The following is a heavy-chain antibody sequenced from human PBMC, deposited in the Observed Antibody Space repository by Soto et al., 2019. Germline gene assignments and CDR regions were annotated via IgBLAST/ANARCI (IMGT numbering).Heavy chain of an antibody. CDR1: GYTFTSYG. CDR3: ARDCRSTSCFDYYDSSGLDY. CDR2: ISAYNGNT. Sequence: QVQLVQSGAEVKKPGASVKVSCKASGYTFTSYGISWVRQAPGQGLEWMGWISAYNGNTNYAQKLQGRVTMTTDTSXXTXYXXLRSLRSDDTAVYYCARDCRSTSCFDYYDSSGLDYWGQGTLVTVSS. D-gene: IGHD3-22*01. J-gene: IGHJ4*02. V-gene: IGHV1-18*01.